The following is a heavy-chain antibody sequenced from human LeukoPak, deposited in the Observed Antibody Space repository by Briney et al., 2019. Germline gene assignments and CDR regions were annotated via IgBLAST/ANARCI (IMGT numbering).Heavy chain of an antibody. CDR3: ARGEPGIAAADVDY. CDR1: GGSISSSNW. CDR2: IYHSGST. D-gene: IGHD6-13*01. V-gene: IGHV4-4*02. J-gene: IGHJ4*02. Sequence: SETLSLTCAVSGGSISSSNWWSWVRPPPGKGLEWIGEIYHSGSTNYNPSLKSRVTISVDKSKNQFSLKLSSVTAADTAVYYCARGEPGIAAADVDYWGQGTLVTVSS.